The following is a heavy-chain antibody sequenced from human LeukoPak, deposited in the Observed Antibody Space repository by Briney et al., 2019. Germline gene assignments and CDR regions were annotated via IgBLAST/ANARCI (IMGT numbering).Heavy chain of an antibody. CDR3: VSFYETY. Sequence: GGSLRLSCVVSGFTFNKYYMHWVRQAPGRGLVWVSRINSDGSWTSYADSVKGRFTISKDNAKNTVYLQMNSLRAEDTAVYYCVSFYETYWGRGTLVTVSS. CDR2: INSDGSWT. V-gene: IGHV3-74*01. J-gene: IGHJ4*02. D-gene: IGHD2/OR15-2a*01. CDR1: GFTFNKYY.